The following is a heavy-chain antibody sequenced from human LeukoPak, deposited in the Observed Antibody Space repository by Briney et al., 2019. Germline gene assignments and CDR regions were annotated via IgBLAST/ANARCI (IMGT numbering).Heavy chain of an antibody. CDR3: ARLSVVVVPGDYFDY. Sequence: SETLSLTCTVSGGSISSYYWSWIRQPPGKGLEWIGYIYYSGSTNYNPSLKSRVTISVDTSKNQFSLKLSSVTAADTAVYYCARLSVVVVPGDYFDYWGQGTLVTVSS. J-gene: IGHJ4*02. D-gene: IGHD2-2*01. CDR2: IYYSGST. CDR1: GGSISSYY. V-gene: IGHV4-59*08.